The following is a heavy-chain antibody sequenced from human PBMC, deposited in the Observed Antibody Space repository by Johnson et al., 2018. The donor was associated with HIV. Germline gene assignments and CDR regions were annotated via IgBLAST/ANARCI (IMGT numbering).Heavy chain of an antibody. V-gene: IGHV3-74*02. J-gene: IGHJ3*02. D-gene: IGHD1-26*01. CDR1: GFTFSSYW. Sequence: VQLVESGGGVVQPGRSLRLSCAASGFTFSSYWMHWVRQAPGKGLVWVSRINSDGSSTSYADSVKGRFTISRDNSKNTLYLQRNSLRAEDTAVYYCAKTYSGSNRDAFDIWGQGTMVTVSS. CDR2: INSDGSST. CDR3: AKTYSGSNRDAFDI.